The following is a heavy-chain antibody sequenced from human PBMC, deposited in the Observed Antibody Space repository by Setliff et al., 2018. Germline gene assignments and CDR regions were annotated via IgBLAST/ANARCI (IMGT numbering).Heavy chain of an antibody. D-gene: IGHD1-1*01. V-gene: IGHV4-61*09. CDR3: ARQRRIWHDLDYFDY. Sequence: KPSETLSLTCTVSGGSISSGTFYWTWLRKPAGKGLEWIGHIYSSGNINYNPSLVSRVTISIDTSESQFSLRLSYVTAADTAVYYCARQRRIWHDLDYFDYWGQGTLVTVSS. CDR1: GGSISSGTFY. CDR2: IYSSGNI. J-gene: IGHJ4*02.